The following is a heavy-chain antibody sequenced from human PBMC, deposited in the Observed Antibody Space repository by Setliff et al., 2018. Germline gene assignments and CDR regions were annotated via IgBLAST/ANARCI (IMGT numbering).Heavy chain of an antibody. V-gene: IGHV3-15*01. CDR3: AKDGGIRGFDY. Sequence: GGSLRLSCAASGFTFSNAWMTWVRQAPGKGLEWVGRIKSKTDDGTTDYAAPVKGRFTISRDNSKNTLYLHMNSLRADDTAVYYCAKDGGIRGFDYWGQGSRVTVSS. J-gene: IGHJ4*02. CDR2: IKSKTDDGTT. CDR1: GFTFSNAW. D-gene: IGHD3-16*01.